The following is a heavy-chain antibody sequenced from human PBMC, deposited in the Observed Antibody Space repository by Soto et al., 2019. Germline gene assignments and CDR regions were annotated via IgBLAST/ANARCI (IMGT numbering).Heavy chain of an antibody. CDR1: GGSISSSSYY. CDR2: IYYSGST. V-gene: IGHV4-39*01. Sequence: QLQLQESGPGLVKPSETLSLTCTVSGGSISSSSYYWGWIRQPPGKGLEWIGSIYYSGSTYYNPSLKSRVTISVDTSKNQCSLKLSSVTAADTAVYYCARTDSSSWYPFDYWGQGTLVTVSS. J-gene: IGHJ4*02. D-gene: IGHD6-13*01. CDR3: ARTDSSSWYPFDY.